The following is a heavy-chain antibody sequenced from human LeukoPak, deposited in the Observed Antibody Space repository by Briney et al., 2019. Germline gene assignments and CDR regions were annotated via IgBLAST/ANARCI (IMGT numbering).Heavy chain of an antibody. CDR3: ARQTGSVSDY. Sequence: PSETLSLPCTVSGGSISSYYWSWIRQPPGKGLEWIGYIYYSGSTNYNPSLKSRVTISVDTSKNQFSLNLSAVTAADTAVYYCARQTGSVSDYWGQGTLVHVSS. D-gene: IGHD7-27*01. J-gene: IGHJ4*02. CDR1: GGSISSYY. V-gene: IGHV4-59*01. CDR2: IYYSGST.